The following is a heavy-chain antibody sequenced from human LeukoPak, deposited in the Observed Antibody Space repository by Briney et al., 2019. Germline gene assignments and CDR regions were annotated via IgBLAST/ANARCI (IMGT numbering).Heavy chain of an antibody. CDR3: ARQATKAAPGTWYFDH. CDR2: IYPGDSDT. CDR1: GYSFTTYW. V-gene: IGHV5-51*01. D-gene: IGHD6-13*01. Sequence: GESLKISRKCSGYSFTTYWIGWVRQMPGKGLEWMGIIYPGDSDTKYSPSFQGQVTISADKSINTAYLQWSSLKASDTAIYYCARQATKAAPGTWYFDHWGQGTLVPVSS. J-gene: IGHJ4*02.